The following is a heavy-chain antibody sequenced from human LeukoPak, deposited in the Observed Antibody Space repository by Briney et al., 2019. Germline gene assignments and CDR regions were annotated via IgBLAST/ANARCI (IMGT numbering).Heavy chain of an antibody. D-gene: IGHD5-12*01. CDR3: ARGPGRLVATMLDY. J-gene: IGHJ4*02. CDR2: INPNSGDT. V-gene: IGHV1-2*02. CDR1: GYTFTGYY. Sequence: ASVKVSCKASGYTFTGYYMHWVRQAPGQGLEWMGWINPNSGDTNYTQKFQGRVTMTRDTSISTAYMELSRLRSDDTAVYSCARGPGRLVATMLDYWGQGTLVTVSS.